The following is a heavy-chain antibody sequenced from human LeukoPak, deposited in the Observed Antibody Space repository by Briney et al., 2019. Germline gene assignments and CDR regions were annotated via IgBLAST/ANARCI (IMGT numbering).Heavy chain of an antibody. CDR1: GYTFTSYG. J-gene: IGHJ5*02. CDR3: ARDLVQPLFANWFDP. Sequence: ASVKVSCKASGYTFTSYGISRVRQAPGQGLEWMGWISAYNGNTNYAQKLQGRVTMTTDTSTSTAYMELRSLRSDDTAVYYCARDLVQPLFANWFDPWGQGTLVTVSS. CDR2: ISAYNGNT. V-gene: IGHV1-18*01. D-gene: IGHD2-21*01.